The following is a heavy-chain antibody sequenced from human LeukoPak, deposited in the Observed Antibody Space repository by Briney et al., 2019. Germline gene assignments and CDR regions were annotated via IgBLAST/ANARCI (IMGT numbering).Heavy chain of an antibody. V-gene: IGHV3-23*01. CDR1: GFTFSSYA. J-gene: IGHJ3*02. CDR3: AKDFKVVATQLAPPDAFDI. D-gene: IGHD5-12*01. CDR2: ISVSGGST. Sequence: GGSLRLSCAASGFTFSSYAMSWVRQAPGKGLEWVSAISVSGGSTYYADSVKGRFTISRDNSKNTLYLQMNSLRAEDTAVYYCAKDFKVVATQLAPPDAFDIWGQGTMVTVSS.